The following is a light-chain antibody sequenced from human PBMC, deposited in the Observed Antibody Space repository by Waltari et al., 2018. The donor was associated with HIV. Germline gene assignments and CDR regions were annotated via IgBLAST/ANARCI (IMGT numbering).Light chain of an antibody. CDR1: TSNIGIKT. CDR3: ASWDASLNGWV. Sequence: QSVVTQPPSVSGTPGQTVTISCSGSTSNIGIKTVNWYQHLPGTAPKRLIYGNYQLPSGVPARFSASKSGTSASLAISGLQSEDEADYYCASWDASLNGWVFGGGTKLTVL. CDR2: GNY. J-gene: IGLJ3*02. V-gene: IGLV1-44*01.